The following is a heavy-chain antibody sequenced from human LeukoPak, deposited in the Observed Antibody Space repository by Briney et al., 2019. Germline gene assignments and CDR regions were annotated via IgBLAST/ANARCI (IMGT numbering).Heavy chain of an antibody. J-gene: IGHJ6*03. CDR2: ISYDGSNK. V-gene: IGHV3-30*04. CDR1: GFTFSSYA. CDR3: ARDRSGHYYYYYYMDV. Sequence: GGSLRLSCAASGFTFSSYAMHWVRQAPGKGLEWVAVISYDGSNKYYADSVKGRFTISRDNSKNTLYLQMNSLRAEDTAVYYCARDRSGHYYYYYYMDVWGKGTAVTVSS.